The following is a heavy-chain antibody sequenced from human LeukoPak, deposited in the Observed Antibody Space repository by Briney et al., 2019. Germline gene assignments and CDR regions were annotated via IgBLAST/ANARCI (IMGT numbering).Heavy chain of an antibody. D-gene: IGHD2-15*01. CDR3: AKGRYCSGGSCYQGEFDY. J-gene: IGHJ4*02. CDR1: GFTFSDCS. CDR2: ISYDGSNK. V-gene: IGHV3-30*04. Sequence: GRSLRLSCAASGFTFSDCSMHWVRQAPGKGLAWVSVISYDGSNKYYADSVKGRFNISRDNSKNTLYLQMNNLRAEDTAVYYCAKGRYCSGGSCYQGEFDYWGQGTLVTVSS.